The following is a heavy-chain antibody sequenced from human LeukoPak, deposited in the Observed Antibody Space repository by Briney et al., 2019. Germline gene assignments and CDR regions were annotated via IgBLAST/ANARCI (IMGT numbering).Heavy chain of an antibody. D-gene: IGHD2-15*01. CDR1: GFTFGNYW. V-gene: IGHV3-7*01. Sequence: GGSLGLSVAASGFTFGNYWMTWVRRAPGKGREWVGNVRQDGSVTNYVDSVKGRFTISRDNGKNSVYLRMNSLRAEDTGFYYCGNQCSGGSCPEYWGQGTLVTVSS. J-gene: IGHJ4*02. CDR2: VRQDGSVT. CDR3: GNQCSGGSCPEY.